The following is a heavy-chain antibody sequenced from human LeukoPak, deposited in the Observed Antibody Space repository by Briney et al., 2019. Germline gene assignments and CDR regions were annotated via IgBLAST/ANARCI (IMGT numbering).Heavy chain of an antibody. CDR1: GGSISSYY. CDR2: IYYSGST. J-gene: IGHJ4*02. D-gene: IGHD6-13*01. V-gene: IGHV4-59*08. CDR3: ARTHSSSWYGYFDY. Sequence: SETLSLTCTVSGGSISSYYWSWIRQPPGKGLEWIGYIYYSGSTNYNPSLKSRVTISVDTSKNQFSLKLSSVTAADTAVYYCARTHSSSWYGYFDYWGQGTLVTVSS.